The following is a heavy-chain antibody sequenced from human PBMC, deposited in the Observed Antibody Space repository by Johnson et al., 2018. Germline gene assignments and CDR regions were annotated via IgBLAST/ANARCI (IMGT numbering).Heavy chain of an antibody. CDR2: ISFSNSYI. V-gene: IGHV3-21*01. Sequence: EVQLVESGGGLVKPGGSLRLSCAASGFTFSDYSINWVRQAPGKGLEWVSSISFSNSYIYYADSVKGRFTISRDNAKNSLYLQMNSLRAEDTAVFYCARGGGSDAFDIWGQGTMVTVSS. J-gene: IGHJ3*02. CDR1: GFTFSDYS. D-gene: IGHD2-15*01. CDR3: ARGGGSDAFDI.